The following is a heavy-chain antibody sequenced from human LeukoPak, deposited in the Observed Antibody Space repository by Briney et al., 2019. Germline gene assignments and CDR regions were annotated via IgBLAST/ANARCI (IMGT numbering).Heavy chain of an antibody. CDR2: INSDGSSA. D-gene: IGHD3-16*01. J-gene: IGHJ4*02. V-gene: IGHV3-74*01. CDR3: TRDVVRVSYKIED. CDR1: GFTFISYW. Sequence: PGGSLRLSCVASGFTFISYWMHWVRQAPGKGLVWVSRINSDGSSAIYADSVKGRFTISIDNAKNTVHLQMNSLRAEDTAVYYCTRDVVRVSYKIEDWGQGTLVTVSS.